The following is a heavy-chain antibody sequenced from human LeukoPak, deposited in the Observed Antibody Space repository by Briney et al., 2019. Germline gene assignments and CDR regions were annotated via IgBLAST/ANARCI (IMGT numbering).Heavy chain of an antibody. V-gene: IGHV3-66*01. Sequence: GLSLRLSCAASGFTVSSNYMSWVRQAPGKGLEWVSVIYSGGSTYYADSVKGRFTISRDNSKNTLYLQMNSLRAEDTAVYYCARLSVAGTWFDYWGQGTLVTVSS. CDR2: IYSGGST. J-gene: IGHJ4*02. CDR3: ARLSVAGTWFDY. D-gene: IGHD6-13*01. CDR1: GFTVSSNY.